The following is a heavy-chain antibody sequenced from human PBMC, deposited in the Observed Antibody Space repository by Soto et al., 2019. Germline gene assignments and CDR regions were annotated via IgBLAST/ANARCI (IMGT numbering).Heavy chain of an antibody. Sequence: PGGSLRLSCAASGFTFSAYEMHWVRQAPGKGLEWVSAIGGGGGSTYYAASVKGRFTISRGNSKNTLFLQMTSLRADDTAVYFCAKTAEAVAGTVYGYWGQGTLVTVSS. V-gene: IGHV3-23*01. CDR1: GFTFSAYE. J-gene: IGHJ4*02. CDR2: IGGGGGST. D-gene: IGHD6-19*01. CDR3: AKTAEAVAGTVYGY.